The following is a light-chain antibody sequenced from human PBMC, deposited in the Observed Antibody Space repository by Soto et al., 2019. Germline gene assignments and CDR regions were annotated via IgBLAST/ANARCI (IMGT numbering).Light chain of an antibody. CDR1: QSVSNW. V-gene: IGKV1-5*03. CDR2: KSS. J-gene: IGKJ1*01. CDR3: PQYNRYSAT. Sequence: DIQMTQSPSTLSASVGDRVTITCRASQSVSNWLAWYQQKPGTAPKLLIYKSSTLESGVPSRFNGSGSGTDFTLTIDSLRPDDFATYYCPQYNRYSATFGQGTKVDIK.